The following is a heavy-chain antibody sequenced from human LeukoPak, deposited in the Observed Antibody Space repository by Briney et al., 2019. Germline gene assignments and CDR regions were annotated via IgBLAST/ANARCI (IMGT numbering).Heavy chain of an antibody. Sequence: PGGSLRLSCAASGFTVSSNYMSWVRQAPGKGLEWVSVIYSGGSTYYADSVKGRFTISRDNSKNTLYLQMNSLRAEDTAVYYCVRYCSGGSCYSSFDYWGQGTLVTVSS. CDR2: IYSGGST. V-gene: IGHV3-53*01. D-gene: IGHD2-15*01. CDR3: VRYCSGGSCYSSFDY. J-gene: IGHJ4*02. CDR1: GFTVSSNY.